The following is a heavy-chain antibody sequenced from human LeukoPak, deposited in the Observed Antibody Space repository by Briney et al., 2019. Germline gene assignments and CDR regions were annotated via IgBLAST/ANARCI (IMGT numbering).Heavy chain of an antibody. D-gene: IGHD2-2*01. J-gene: IGHJ6*03. V-gene: IGHV4-61*02. CDR2: IYTSGST. CDR3: AREGPYCSSTSCYLPYAYYYYYMDV. Sequence: SETLSLTCTVSGGSISSGSYYWSWIRQPAGKGLEWIGRIYTSGSTNYNPSLKSRVTISVDTSKNQFSLELSSVTAADTAVYYCAREGPYCSSTSCYLPYAYYYYYMDVWGKGTTVTISS. CDR1: GGSISSGSYY.